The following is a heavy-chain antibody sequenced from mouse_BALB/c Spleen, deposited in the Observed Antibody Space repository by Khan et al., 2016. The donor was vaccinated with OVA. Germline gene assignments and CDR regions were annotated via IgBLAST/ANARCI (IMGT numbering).Heavy chain of an antibody. V-gene: IGHV5-4*02. D-gene: IGHD2-13*01. CDR1: GFTFSDYY. CDR2: ISDINSYI. CDR3: VRVYYGAPFAY. Sequence: EVELVESGGGLMKPGGSLKLSCAASGFTFSDYYMYWVRQTPEKRLEWVATISDINSYIYYQANVKGRFTISRDNAKNNLYLQMNSLRSEDTAKYYCVRVYYGAPFAYWGQGILVTVSA. J-gene: IGHJ3*01.